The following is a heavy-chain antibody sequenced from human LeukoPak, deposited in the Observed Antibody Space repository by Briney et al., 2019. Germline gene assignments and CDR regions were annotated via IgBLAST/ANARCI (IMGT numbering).Heavy chain of an antibody. D-gene: IGHD3-16*01. CDR2: IYYSGST. CDR1: GGSISSGDYY. V-gene: IGHV4-30-4*08. Sequence: SETLSLTCTVSGGSISSGDYYWSWIRQPPGKGLEWIGYIYYSGSTYYNPPLKSRVTISVDTSKNQFSLKLSSVTAADTAVYYCARYTFGGYYVDYWGQGTLVTVSS. J-gene: IGHJ4*02. CDR3: ARYTFGGYYVDY.